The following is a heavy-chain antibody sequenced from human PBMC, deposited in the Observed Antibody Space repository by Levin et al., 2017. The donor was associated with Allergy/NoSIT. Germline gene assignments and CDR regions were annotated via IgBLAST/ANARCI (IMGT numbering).Heavy chain of an antibody. V-gene: IGHV3-74*01. J-gene: IGHJ1*01. CDR2: INSDGRTT. D-gene: IGHD2-21*02. CDR1: GFTFSSYW. Sequence: SCAASGFTFSSYWMHWVRQAPGKGLVWVSRINSDGRTTSYADSVKGRFTISRDNAKNTLYLQMNSLRAEDTAVYYCARTFCGGDCYGFFQHWGQGTLVTVSS. CDR3: ARTFCGGDCYGFFQH.